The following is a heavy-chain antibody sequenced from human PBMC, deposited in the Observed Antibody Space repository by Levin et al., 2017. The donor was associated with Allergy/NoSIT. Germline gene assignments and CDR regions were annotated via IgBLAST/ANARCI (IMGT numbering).Heavy chain of an antibody. D-gene: IGHD3-16*01. Sequence: PSETLSLTCTVSGGSISSYYWSWIRQPPGKGLEWIGYIYYSGSTNYNPSLKSRVTISVDTSKNQFSLNLSSVTAADTAVYYCARDLGDGEGWFDPWGQGTLVTVSS. CDR2: IYYSGST. CDR3: ARDLGDGEGWFDP. J-gene: IGHJ5*02. CDR1: GGSISSYY. V-gene: IGHV4-59*01.